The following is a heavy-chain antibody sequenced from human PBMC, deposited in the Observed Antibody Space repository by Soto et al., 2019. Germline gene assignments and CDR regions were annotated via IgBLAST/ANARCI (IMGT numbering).Heavy chain of an antibody. CDR3: ARGGYCISTSCYNWFDP. CDR2: IYHSGST. J-gene: IGHJ5*02. CDR1: GGSISSGGYS. Sequence: SETLSLTCAVSGGSISSGGYSWSWIRQPPGKGLEWIGYIYHSGSTYYNPSLKSRVTISVDRSKNQFSLKLSSVTAADTAVYYCARGGYCISTSCYNWFDPWGQGTLVTVSS. D-gene: IGHD2-2*03. V-gene: IGHV4-30-2*01.